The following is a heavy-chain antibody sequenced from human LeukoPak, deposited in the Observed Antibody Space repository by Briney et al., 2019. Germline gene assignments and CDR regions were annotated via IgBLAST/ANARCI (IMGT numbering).Heavy chain of an antibody. CDR3: ARIGYSSSWYWGDYFDY. CDR1: GYSISSGYY. Sequence: SETLSLTCAVSGYSISSGYYWGWIRQPPGKGLEWIGSIYHSGSTYYNPSLKSRVTISVDTSKNQFSLKLSSVTAADTAVYYCARIGYSSSWYWGDYFDYWGQGTLVNVSS. D-gene: IGHD6-13*01. J-gene: IGHJ4*02. V-gene: IGHV4-38-2*01. CDR2: IYHSGST.